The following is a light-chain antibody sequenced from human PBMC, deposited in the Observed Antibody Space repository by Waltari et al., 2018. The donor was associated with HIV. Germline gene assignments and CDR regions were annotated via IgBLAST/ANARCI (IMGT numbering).Light chain of an antibody. CDR2: WAS. J-gene: IGKJ2*01. CDR1: QSVLSSSNNKNY. CDR3: QQYFTTPPS. Sequence: DIVMTQSPEFLAVSLGERATITCKSSQSVLSSSNNKNYLAWYRQRPGKPPELLIHWASTRESGFLGRVSASGSGTDFTLTISSLRAEDVALYYCQQYFTTPPSFGQGTKLQI. V-gene: IGKV4-1*01.